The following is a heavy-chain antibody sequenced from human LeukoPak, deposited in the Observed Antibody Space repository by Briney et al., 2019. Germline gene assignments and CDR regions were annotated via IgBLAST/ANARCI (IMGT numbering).Heavy chain of an antibody. J-gene: IGHJ4*02. Sequence: PGGSLRLSCAASGFTFSTYGMHWVRQAPGKGLEWVAAVWYDGSNKYYADSVKGRFTISRDNSKDTLYLQMNSLRAEDTAVYHCTDLFAYWGQGTLVTVSS. CDR3: TDLFAY. CDR1: GFTFSTYG. CDR2: VWYDGSNK. V-gene: IGHV3-33*01.